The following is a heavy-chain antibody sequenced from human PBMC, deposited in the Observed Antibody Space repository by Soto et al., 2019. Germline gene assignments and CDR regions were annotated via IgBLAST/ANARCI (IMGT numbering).Heavy chain of an antibody. J-gene: IGHJ6*02. CDR1: GFTFSSYA. V-gene: IGHV3-23*01. CDR3: AQDLDTTDSYYYYYYGMDV. D-gene: IGHD1-26*01. Sequence: PGGSLRLACAASGFTFSSYAMSWVRQAPGKGLEWVSAISGSGGSTYYADSVKGRFTISRDNSKNTLYLQMNSLRAEDTAVYYCAQDLDTTDSYYYYYYGMDVWGQGTTVTVSS. CDR2: ISGSGGST.